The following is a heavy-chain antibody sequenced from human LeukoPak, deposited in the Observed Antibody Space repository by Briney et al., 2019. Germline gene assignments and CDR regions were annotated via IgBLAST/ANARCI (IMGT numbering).Heavy chain of an antibody. CDR1: GGSIGSFY. V-gene: IGHV4-59*01. CDR3: ARGSVLLSMDV. J-gene: IGHJ6*03. D-gene: IGHD3-10*01. CDR2: IYYTGST. Sequence: SETLSLTCNVSGGSIGSFYWNWIRQPPGKGLEWIGYIYYTGSTNYNPSLKSRVTISVDTSKNQFSLKVSSVTAADTAVYYCARGSVLLSMDVWGKGTTVTISS.